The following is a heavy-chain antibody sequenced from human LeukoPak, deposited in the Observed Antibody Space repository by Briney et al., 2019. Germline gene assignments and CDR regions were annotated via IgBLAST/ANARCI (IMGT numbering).Heavy chain of an antibody. J-gene: IGHJ4*02. V-gene: IGHV3-73*01. CDR3: ASLSLGHY. CDR1: GFIFSGSA. CDR2: IRSKTNNYAT. D-gene: IGHD6-6*01. Sequence: PGGSLRLSCAASGFIFSGSAVYWVRQASGKGLEWVGRIRSKTNNYATAYAASVKGRFTFSRDDLKNTAYLQMNSLETDDTAVYYCASLSLGHYWGQGTLVTVSS.